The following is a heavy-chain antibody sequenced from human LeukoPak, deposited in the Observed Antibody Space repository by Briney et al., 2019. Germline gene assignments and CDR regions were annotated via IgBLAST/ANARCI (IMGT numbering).Heavy chain of an antibody. D-gene: IGHD5-18*01. Sequence: GGSLRLSCVASGFTFGKYWMSWVRQAPGKGLEWVANIKLDGSEKNYVDSVKGRFTISRDNTKNSLYLQMNSLRVEDTAVFYCARDVNSYAHCGHWGQGTLVTVSS. J-gene: IGHJ4*02. CDR3: ARDVNSYAHCGH. CDR1: GFTFGKYW. CDR2: IKLDGSEK. V-gene: IGHV3-7*03.